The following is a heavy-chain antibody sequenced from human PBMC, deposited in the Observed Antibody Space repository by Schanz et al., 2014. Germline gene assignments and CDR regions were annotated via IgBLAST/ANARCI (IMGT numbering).Heavy chain of an antibody. CDR3: ARSRGFDSIFDF. J-gene: IGHJ4*02. CDR1: GFTFSNHA. CDR2: ISSSGTSI. D-gene: IGHD5-12*01. V-gene: IGHV3-48*01. Sequence: EVHLLESGGGLVQPGGSLRLSCAASGFTFSNHALSWVPQAPGKGLEWVSFISSSGTSIYYADSVKGRFTISRDNAKNSLYLQMNSLRAEDTAVYYCARSRGFDSIFDFWGRGTLVTVSS.